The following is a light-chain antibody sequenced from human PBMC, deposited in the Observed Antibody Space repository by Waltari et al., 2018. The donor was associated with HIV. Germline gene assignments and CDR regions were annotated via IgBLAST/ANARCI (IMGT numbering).Light chain of an antibody. CDR2: VGTCGIVW. Sequence: QPVLTQPPSASASLGASVTLTCTLSSGYSNNKVDWYQERPGKGPRVVMRVGTCGIVWSKGYYIPDRFSVLGSGLTRSLIIKNIQEEDESDYHCGTDHGSGSNFVYRFGGGTKLTVL. V-gene: IGLV9-49*01. CDR1: SGYSNNK. CDR3: GTDHGSGSNFVYR. J-gene: IGLJ2*01.